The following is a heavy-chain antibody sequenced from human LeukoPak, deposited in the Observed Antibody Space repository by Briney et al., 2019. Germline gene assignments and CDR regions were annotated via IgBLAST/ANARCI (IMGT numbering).Heavy chain of an antibody. Sequence: GGSLRLSCAASGFTFRNYWMSWVRQAPGERLEWVVNINEDGSETYSVDSVKGRFTISRDNSKNSLYLQMNRLRAEDTAVYYCAREGAGWGQGSLVTVYS. CDR3: AREGAG. J-gene: IGHJ4*02. CDR1: GFTFRNYW. V-gene: IGHV3-7*05. CDR2: INEDGSET.